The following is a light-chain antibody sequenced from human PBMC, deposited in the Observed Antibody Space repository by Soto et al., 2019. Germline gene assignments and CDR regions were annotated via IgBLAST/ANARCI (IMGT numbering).Light chain of an antibody. J-gene: IGKJ1*01. CDR3: QQYRSYSWT. CDR1: QSISSW. Sequence: DIQMTQSPSTLSASVGDRVTITCRASQSISSWLAWYQEKPGKAPKLLIYKASTLESGVPSRFSGSGSGTESTLSISSLQPDDFATYYSQQYRSYSWTFGQGTKVEI. CDR2: KAS. V-gene: IGKV1-5*03.